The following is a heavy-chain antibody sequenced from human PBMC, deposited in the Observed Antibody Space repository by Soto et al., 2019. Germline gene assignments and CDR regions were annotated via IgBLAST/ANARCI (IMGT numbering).Heavy chain of an antibody. V-gene: IGHV3-30*18. D-gene: IGHD1-26*01. CDR2: ISYARGNI. CDR3: AKDRGRARYSGTYWLS. CDR1: GFIFSSYG. J-gene: IGHJ5*02. Sequence: QVQLVESGGGVVQPGKSLRLSCAASGFIFSSYGIHWLRQAPGKGLEWVALISYARGNIFSGDSVKGRFTISRDNSNNTLYLQMNSLRPEDTAMYYCAKDRGRARYSGTYWLSWGQGTLVTVSS.